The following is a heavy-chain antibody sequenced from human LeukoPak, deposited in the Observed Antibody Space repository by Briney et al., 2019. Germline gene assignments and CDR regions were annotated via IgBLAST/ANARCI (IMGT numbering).Heavy chain of an antibody. V-gene: IGHV3-53*01. J-gene: IGHJ4*02. CDR3: TRAPTITTIFDY. CDR2: IYSGGTT. Sequence: PGGSLRPSCTASGLTVSSNYMSWVRQAPGRGLEWVSIIYSGGTTYYADSVKGRFTISRDDSKNTLYLQMNSLRTEDTAVYYCTRAPTITTIFDYWGQGTLVTVSS. D-gene: IGHD4-11*01. CDR1: GLTVSSNY.